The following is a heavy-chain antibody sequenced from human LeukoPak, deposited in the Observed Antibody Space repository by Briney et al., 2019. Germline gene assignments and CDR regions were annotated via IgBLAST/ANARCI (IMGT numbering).Heavy chain of an antibody. CDR3: AREPRGSGMYYFDY. CDR2: IYYSGST. CDR1: GYSISSGYY. V-gene: IGHV4-61*01. J-gene: IGHJ4*02. D-gene: IGHD3-10*01. Sequence: PSETLSLTCAVSGYSISSGYYWGWIRQPPGKGLEWIGYIYYSGSTNYNPSLKSRVTISVDTSKNQFSLKLSSVTAADTAVYYCAREPRGSGMYYFDYWGQGTLVTVSS.